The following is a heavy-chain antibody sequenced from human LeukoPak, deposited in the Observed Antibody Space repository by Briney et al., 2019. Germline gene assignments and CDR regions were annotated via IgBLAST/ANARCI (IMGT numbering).Heavy chain of an antibody. D-gene: IGHD2-15*01. V-gene: IGHV1-2*02. CDR1: GFTFTAFY. J-gene: IGHJ3*02. Sequence: ASVKVSCKASGFTFTAFYMHWVRQAPGQGLEWMAWINLSSGGTNYAQKFRGRVTLTRHSSISTAYMELTSLRSDDTAIYYCVTSTGYFNTWGAFDIWGQGTMVTVSS. CDR3: VTSTGYFNTWGAFDI. CDR2: INLSSGGT.